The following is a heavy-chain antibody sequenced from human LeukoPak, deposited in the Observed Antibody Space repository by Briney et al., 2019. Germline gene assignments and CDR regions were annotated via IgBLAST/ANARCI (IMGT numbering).Heavy chain of an antibody. J-gene: IGHJ4*02. CDR3: ARATAYDILTGYTHY. Sequence: GGSLRLSCAASGFTFSSYGMHWVHQAPGKGLEWVAFIRYDGSNKYYADSVKGRFTISRDNSKNTLYLQMNSLRAEDTAVYYCARATAYDILTGYTHYWGQGTLVTVSS. CDR2: IRYDGSNK. D-gene: IGHD3-9*01. CDR1: GFTFSSYG. V-gene: IGHV3-30*02.